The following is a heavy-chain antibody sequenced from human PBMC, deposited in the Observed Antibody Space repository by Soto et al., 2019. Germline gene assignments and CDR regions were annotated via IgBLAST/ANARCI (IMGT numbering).Heavy chain of an antibody. V-gene: IGHV1-8*01. D-gene: IGHD2-2*01. J-gene: IGHJ4*02. CDR3: ARAIPYCSSTSCYAYLFDY. CDR1: GYTFTSYD. Sequence: QVQLVQSGAEVKKPGASVKVSCKASGYTFTSYDINWVRQATGQGLEWMGWMNPNSGNTGYAQKFQGRVTMTRNTSISTAYMGLSSLRSEYTAVYYCARAIPYCSSTSCYAYLFDYWGQGTLVTVSS. CDR2: MNPNSGNT.